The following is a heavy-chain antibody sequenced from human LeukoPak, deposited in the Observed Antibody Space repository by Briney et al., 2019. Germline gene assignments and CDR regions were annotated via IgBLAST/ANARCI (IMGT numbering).Heavy chain of an antibody. J-gene: IGHJ5*02. CDR3: ARDREQQLVRSGWFDP. CDR2: IYYSGST. Sequence: SETLSLTCTVSGGSISSHYWSWIRQPPGQGLEWIGYIYYSGSTKYNPSLKSRVTISVDTSKNQYSLKLSSVTAADTAVYYCARDREQQLVRSGWFDPWGQGTLVTVSS. CDR1: GGSISSHY. D-gene: IGHD6-13*01. V-gene: IGHV4-59*11.